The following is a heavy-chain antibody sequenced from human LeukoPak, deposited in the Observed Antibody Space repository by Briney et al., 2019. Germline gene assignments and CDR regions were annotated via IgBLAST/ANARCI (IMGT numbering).Heavy chain of an antibody. D-gene: IGHD6-6*01. Sequence: GGSLRLSCAASGFTFSSYAMSWVRQAPGKGLEWVSAISGSGGSTYYADSVKGRFTISRDNAKNSLYLQMNSLRAEDTAVYYCAREYSSSSAGPQVYYYYMDVWGKGTTVTVSS. CDR3: AREYSSSSAGPQVYYYYMDV. CDR1: GFTFSSYA. V-gene: IGHV3-23*01. CDR2: ISGSGGST. J-gene: IGHJ6*03.